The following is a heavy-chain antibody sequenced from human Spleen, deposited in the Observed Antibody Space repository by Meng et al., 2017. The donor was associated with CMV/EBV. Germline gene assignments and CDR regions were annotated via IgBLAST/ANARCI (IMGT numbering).Heavy chain of an antibody. Sequence: TLSLTCSVSGGSISSGNFYWSWIRQSPGKGLEWIAYIYHTGSTQYNPSLKSRVVVTLDTSENQFSLKMNSMTAADTAVYYCAREVAYWGQGILVTVSS. J-gene: IGHJ4*02. CDR2: IYHTGST. D-gene: IGHD2-15*01. CDR3: AREVAY. CDR1: GGSISSGNFY. V-gene: IGHV4-31*03.